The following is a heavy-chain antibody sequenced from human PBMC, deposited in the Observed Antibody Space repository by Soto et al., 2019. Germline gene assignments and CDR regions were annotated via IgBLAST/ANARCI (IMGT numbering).Heavy chain of an antibody. D-gene: IGHD5-12*01. CDR3: ARGRDGYNPDY. CDR1: GFTFRNYG. J-gene: IGHJ4*02. V-gene: IGHV3-33*01. Sequence: PLRPSCAASGFTFRNYGMHWVRQAPGKGLEWMAVIWYDGSNKDHADSVKGRFTISRDNSKNTLYLQMNSLRDEDTAVYYCARGRDGYNPDYWGQGTLVTVSS. CDR2: IWYDGSNK.